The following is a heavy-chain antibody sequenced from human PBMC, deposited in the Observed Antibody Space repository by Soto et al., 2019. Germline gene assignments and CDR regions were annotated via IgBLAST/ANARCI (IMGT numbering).Heavy chain of an antibody. CDR3: AKGGNYGDYAFFDY. CDR2: ISWNSGSI. J-gene: IGHJ4*02. D-gene: IGHD4-17*01. Sequence: SSTAAEFNFVDHAMHWVRKKKGKGLEWVSGISWNSGSIGYADSVKGRFTISRDNAKNSLYLQMNSLRAEDTALYYCAKGGNYGDYAFFDYWGQGTLVTVSS. CDR1: EFNFVDHA. V-gene: IGHV3-9*01.